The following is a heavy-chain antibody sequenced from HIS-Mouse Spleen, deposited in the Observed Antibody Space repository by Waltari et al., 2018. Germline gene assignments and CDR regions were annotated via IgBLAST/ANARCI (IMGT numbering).Heavy chain of an antibody. CDR3: ARDGGIAARPFDY. Sequence: QLQLQESGPGLVKPSETLSLTCTVSGGSISSSSYYWGWIRQPPGKGLEWIGSIYYSGSTYYNPSLKSRVTISVDTSKNQFSLKLSSVTAADTAVYYCARDGGIAARPFDYWGQGTLVTVSS. V-gene: IGHV4-39*07. CDR1: GGSISSSSYY. CDR2: IYYSGST. D-gene: IGHD6-6*01. J-gene: IGHJ4*02.